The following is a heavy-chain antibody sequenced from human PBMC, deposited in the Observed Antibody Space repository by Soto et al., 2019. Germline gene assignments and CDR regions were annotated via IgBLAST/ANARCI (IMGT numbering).Heavy chain of an antibody. CDR2: IYWDDDK. D-gene: IGHD3-10*01. CDR1: GFSLITNGFG. CDR3: AHSLITMVRGADYNWFDP. Sequence: SCPTLVNPTHTLTLTCTFSGFSLITNGFGLGLIRQPPVKALEWLALIYWDDDKRYSPSLKSRLTITKDTSKNQVVLTMTNMDPVDTATYYCAHSLITMVRGADYNWFDPWGQGIPVTVSS. V-gene: IGHV2-5*02. J-gene: IGHJ5*02.